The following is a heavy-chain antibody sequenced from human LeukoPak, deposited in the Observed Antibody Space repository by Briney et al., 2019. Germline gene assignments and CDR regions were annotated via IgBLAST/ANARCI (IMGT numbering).Heavy chain of an antibody. J-gene: IGHJ6*04. V-gene: IGHV4-31*03. CDR2: IYYSGST. CDR3: ARDQYCSSTSCPSYYYYGMDV. CDR1: GGSISSGGYY. D-gene: IGHD2-2*01. Sequence: SQTLSLTCTVSGGSISSGGYYWSWIRQHPGKGLEWIGYIYYSGSTYYNPSLKSRVTISVDTSKNQFSLKLCSVTAADTAVYYCARDQYCSSTSCPSYYYYGMDVWGKGTTVTVSS.